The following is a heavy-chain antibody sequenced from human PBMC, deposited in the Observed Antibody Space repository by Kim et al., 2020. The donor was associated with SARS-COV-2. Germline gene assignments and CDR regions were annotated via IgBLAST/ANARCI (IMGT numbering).Heavy chain of an antibody. D-gene: IGHD3-3*01. CDR3: ARDSRLSIFGVVPYYYYGMDV. CDR2: INAGNGNT. CDR1: GYTFTSYA. V-gene: IGHV1-3*01. J-gene: IGHJ6*02. Sequence: ASVKVSCKASGYTFTSYAMHWVRQGPGQRLEWMGWINAGNGNTKYSQKFQGRVTITRDTSASTAYMELSSLRSEDTAVYYCARDSRLSIFGVVPYYYYGMDVWGQGTTVTVSS.